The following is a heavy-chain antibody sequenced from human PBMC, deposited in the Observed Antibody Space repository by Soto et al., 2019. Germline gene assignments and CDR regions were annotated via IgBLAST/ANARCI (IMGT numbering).Heavy chain of an antibody. Sequence: QVHLVQSGAEVKKPGSSVKVSCQASGSTFSSYTVSWVRQAPGQGLEWMGRIIPVLGVTNYAPKFKGRVTITADKSKKTAYMELSSLRSGDTAVYYCARRRYCGADCYSKYYYGMDVWGQGTTVTVSS. CDR3: ARRRYCGADCYSKYYYGMDV. CDR1: GSTFSSYT. V-gene: IGHV1-69*02. D-gene: IGHD2-21*02. CDR2: IIPVLGVT. J-gene: IGHJ6*02.